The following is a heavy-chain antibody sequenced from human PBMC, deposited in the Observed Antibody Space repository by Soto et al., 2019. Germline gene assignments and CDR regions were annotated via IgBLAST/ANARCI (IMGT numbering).Heavy chain of an antibody. CDR2: ISYGGGTK. D-gene: IGHD3-3*01. CDR3: ARDRTRHYDEITGGFDP. Sequence: QVQLVESGGGVVQPGRSLRLSCVASGFSFSNYPMHWVRQFPGKGLEWVAAISYGGGTKYYADSVKGRFIISRDNSRNTLYLQMNSLSPEDTAMYYCARDRTRHYDEITGGFDPWGQGTLVTVSS. CDR1: GFSFSNYP. J-gene: IGHJ5*02. V-gene: IGHV3-30-3*01.